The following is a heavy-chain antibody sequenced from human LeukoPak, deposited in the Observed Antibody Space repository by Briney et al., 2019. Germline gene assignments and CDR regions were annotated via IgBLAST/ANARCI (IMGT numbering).Heavy chain of an antibody. CDR2: IYHSGST. CDR1: GGSISSGGYS. J-gene: IGHJ4*02. CDR3: ARGGAVTPFDY. D-gene: IGHD4-17*01. V-gene: IGHV4-30-2*01. Sequence: SQTLSLTYAVSGGSISSGGYSWSWIRQPPGKGLEWIGYIYHSGSTYYNPSLKSRVTISVDRSKNQFSLKLSSVTAADTAVYYCARGGAVTPFDYWGQGTLVTVSS.